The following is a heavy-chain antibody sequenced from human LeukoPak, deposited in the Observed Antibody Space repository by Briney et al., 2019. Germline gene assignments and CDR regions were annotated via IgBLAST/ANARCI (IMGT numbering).Heavy chain of an antibody. CDR2: IRPDGRKK. V-gene: IGHV3-30*02. Sequence: GGSLRLSCTTSGLIFNTCGMHWARQAPGRGLEWLTLIRPDGRKKFYSDSVKGRFTVSRDNSKNMLYLEMNSLRSEDTAVYYCVKDDPVLHYWGQGTLVSVSS. J-gene: IGHJ4*02. CDR1: GLIFNTCG. CDR3: VKDDPVLHY.